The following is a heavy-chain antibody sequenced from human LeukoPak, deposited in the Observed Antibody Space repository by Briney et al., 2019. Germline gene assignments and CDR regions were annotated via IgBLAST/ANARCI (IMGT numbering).Heavy chain of an antibody. CDR2: INHSGST. Sequence: PSETLSLTCAVYGGSFSGYYWSWIRQPPGKGLEWIGEINHSGSTNYNPSLKSRVTISVDTSKNQFSLKLSSVTAADTAVYYCARGNGDYWGQGTLVAVSS. CDR3: ARGNGDY. J-gene: IGHJ4*02. V-gene: IGHV4-34*01. D-gene: IGHD1-1*01. CDR1: GGSFSGYY.